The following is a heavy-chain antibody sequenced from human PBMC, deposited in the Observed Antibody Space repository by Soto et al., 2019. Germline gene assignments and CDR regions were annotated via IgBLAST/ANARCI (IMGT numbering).Heavy chain of an antibody. J-gene: IGHJ4*02. CDR1: GGSISSSNW. D-gene: IGHD2-8*02. CDR3: ARDKITGLFDY. CDR2: IYHSGST. Sequence: PSETLSLTCAVSGGSISSSNWWSWVRQPPGKGLEWIGGIYHSGSTNYNPSLKSRVTISVDKSKNQFSLRLTSVTAADTAVYYCARDKITGLFDYWGQGTLVTVSS. V-gene: IGHV4-4*02.